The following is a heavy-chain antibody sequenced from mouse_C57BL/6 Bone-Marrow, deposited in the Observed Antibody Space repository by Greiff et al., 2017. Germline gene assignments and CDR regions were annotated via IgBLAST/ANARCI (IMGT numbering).Heavy chain of an antibody. V-gene: IGHV1-55*01. D-gene: IGHD2-5*01. CDR1: GYTFTSYW. J-gene: IGHJ1*03. CDR3: ARPYYSNYWYFDV. Sequence: QVQLQQPGAELVKPGASVKMSCKASGYTFTSYWITWVKQRPGQGLVWIGDSYPGSGSTNYNEKFKSKATLTVDTSSSTAYMQLSSLTSEDSAVYYCARPYYSNYWYFDVWGTGTTVTVSS. CDR2: SYPGSGST.